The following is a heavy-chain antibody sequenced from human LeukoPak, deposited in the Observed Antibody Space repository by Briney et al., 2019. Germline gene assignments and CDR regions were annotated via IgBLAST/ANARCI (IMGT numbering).Heavy chain of an antibody. J-gene: IGHJ4*02. Sequence: GGSLRLSCAASGFTFTNAWMSWVRQAPGKGLEWVAVISYDGSNKYYADSVKGRFTISRDNSKNTLYLQMNSLRAEDTVVYYCARDGWTYQLLSQVDYWGQGTLVTVSS. CDR1: GFTFTNAW. D-gene: IGHD2-2*01. CDR3: ARDGWTYQLLSQVDY. CDR2: ISYDGSNK. V-gene: IGHV3-30-3*01.